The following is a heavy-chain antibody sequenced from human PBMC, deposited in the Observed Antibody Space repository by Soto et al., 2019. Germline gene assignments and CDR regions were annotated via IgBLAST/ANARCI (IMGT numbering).Heavy chain of an antibody. D-gene: IGHD3-3*01. V-gene: IGHV4-31*03. Sequence: SETLSLTCTVSGGSISSGGYYWSWIRRHPGKGLEWIGYIYYSGSTYYNPSLKSRVTISVDTSKNQFSLKLSSVTAADTAVYYCASTGDFWSGYYPPGAFDIWGQGTMVTVSS. CDR3: ASTGDFWSGYYPPGAFDI. J-gene: IGHJ3*02. CDR1: GGSISSGGYY. CDR2: IYYSGST.